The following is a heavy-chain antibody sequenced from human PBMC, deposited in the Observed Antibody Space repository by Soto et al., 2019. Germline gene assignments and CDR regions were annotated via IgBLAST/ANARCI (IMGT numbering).Heavy chain of an antibody. V-gene: IGHV3-21*06. Sequence: GGSLRLSCAASGFTFSGYTMNWVRQTPGKGLEWVSSISSSSNYIYYVDSVKGRFTISRDNAKNLLHLQMNSLRAEDTAVYYCARNGDCEGETCYYRPWMFDSWGQGALATVSS. CDR1: GFTFSGYT. D-gene: IGHD2-21*01. CDR3: ARNGDCEGETCYYRPWMFDS. J-gene: IGHJ4*02. CDR2: ISSSSNYI.